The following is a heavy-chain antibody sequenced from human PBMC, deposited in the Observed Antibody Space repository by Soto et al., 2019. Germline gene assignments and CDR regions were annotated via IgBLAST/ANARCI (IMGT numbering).Heavy chain of an antibody. CDR3: ARALQYSRLFYGMDV. CDR2: IYYSGST. CDR1: GGSISSGGYY. V-gene: IGHV4-31*03. D-gene: IGHD6-13*01. J-gene: IGHJ6*02. Sequence: QVQLQESGPGLVKPSQTLSLTCTVSGGSISSGGYYWSWIRQHPGKGLEWIGYIYYSGSTYYNPSLKSRVTXPXXXSXXQFSLNLSSVTAADTAVYYCARALQYSRLFYGMDVWGQGTTVTVSS.